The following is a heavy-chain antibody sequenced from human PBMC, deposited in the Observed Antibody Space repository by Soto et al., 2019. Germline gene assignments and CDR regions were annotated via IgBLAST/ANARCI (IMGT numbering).Heavy chain of an antibody. V-gene: IGHV4-30-4*01. CDR2: IYYRGST. CDR1: GGSISSGDYW. Sequence: QVQLQESGPGLVKPSQTLSLTCTVSGGSISSGDYWWSWIRQPPGKGLEWIGYIYYRGSTYYKPSLKSRVTISVDTSKNQCSLKLSSVTAGDTAVYYCDRDTSGSGGYGMDVLGQGTTVTVSS. CDR3: DRDTSGSGGYGMDV. J-gene: IGHJ6*02. D-gene: IGHD3-10*01.